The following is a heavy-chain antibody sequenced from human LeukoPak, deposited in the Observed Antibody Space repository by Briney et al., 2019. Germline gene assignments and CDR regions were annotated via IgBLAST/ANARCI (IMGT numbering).Heavy chain of an antibody. J-gene: IGHJ2*01. CDR3: ARLSNDYGDYAGYWYFDL. Sequence: SETLSLTCTVSGGSISSGSYYWGWIRQPPGKGLEWIGRIYYSGSTYYNPSLKSRVTISVDTSKNQFSLKLSSVTAADTAVYYCARLSNDYGDYAGYWYFDLWGRGTLVTVSS. V-gene: IGHV4-39*01. CDR2: IYYSGST. CDR1: GGSISSGSYY. D-gene: IGHD4-17*01.